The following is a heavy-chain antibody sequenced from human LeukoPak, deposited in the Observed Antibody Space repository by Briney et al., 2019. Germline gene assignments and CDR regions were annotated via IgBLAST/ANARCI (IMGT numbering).Heavy chain of an antibody. CDR1: GFSFGSYD. J-gene: IGHJ6*02. Sequence: GGSLRLSCAASGFSFGSYDMNLVRHAPGKGLEWASSITTSSSYIYYADSVKGRLTVSRDNAKNSLYLQMNSLRAEDTAVYYCASHIVVVTAIRYYAMDVWGQGTTITVSS. D-gene: IGHD2-2*01. CDR2: ITTSSSYI. CDR3: ASHIVVVTAIRYYAMDV. V-gene: IGHV3-21*01.